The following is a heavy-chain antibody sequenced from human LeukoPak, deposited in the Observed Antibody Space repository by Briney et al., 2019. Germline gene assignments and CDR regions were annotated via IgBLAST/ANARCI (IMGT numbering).Heavy chain of an antibody. CDR2: IGGRGGSI. V-gene: IGHV3-23*01. J-gene: IGHJ4*02. D-gene: IGHD3-10*01. CDR1: GFTFSSHT. Sequence: GGSLRLSCAASGFTFSSHTMSWVRQAPGKGLEWVSTIGGRGGSIYYADAVKGRFTISRDNSKNTLSLQMDSLKAEDTAIYYCAKDAGGAGASTFDYWGQGTLVTVSS. CDR3: AKDAGGAGASTFDY.